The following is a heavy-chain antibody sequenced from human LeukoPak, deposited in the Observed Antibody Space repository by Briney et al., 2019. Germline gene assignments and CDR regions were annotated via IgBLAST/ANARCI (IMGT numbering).Heavy chain of an antibody. V-gene: IGHV1-69*05. D-gene: IGHD6-13*01. Sequence: ASVKVSCKASGGTFSSYAISWVRQAPGQGLEWMGGIIPIFGTANYAQKFQGRVTITTDETTSTAYMELSSLRSEDTAVYYCASEISSSWPETPLDYWGQGTLVTVSS. J-gene: IGHJ4*02. CDR3: ASEISSSWPETPLDY. CDR1: GGTFSSYA. CDR2: IIPIFGTA.